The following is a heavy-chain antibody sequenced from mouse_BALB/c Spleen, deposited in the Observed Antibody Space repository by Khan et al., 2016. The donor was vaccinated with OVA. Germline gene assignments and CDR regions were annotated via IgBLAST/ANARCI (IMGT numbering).Heavy chain of an antibody. D-gene: IGHD2-4*01. V-gene: IGHV5-4*02. CDR2: ISDGGNYT. CDR3: ARDYDYDGYYTMDY. Sequence: EVELVESGGGLVNPGGSLKLSCAASGFTFSDYYMYWVRQTPEKRLEWVATISDGGNYTYYPDDLKGRFTISRDNAKNSLYPQISSLKAEDTAMYYCARDYDYDGYYTMDYWGQGTSVTVSS. J-gene: IGHJ4*01. CDR1: GFTFSDYY.